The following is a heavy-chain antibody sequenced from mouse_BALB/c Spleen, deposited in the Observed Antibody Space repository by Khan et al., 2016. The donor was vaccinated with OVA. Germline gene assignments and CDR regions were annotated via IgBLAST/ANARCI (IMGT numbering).Heavy chain of an antibody. CDR1: GFTFSSYA. V-gene: IGHV5-6-5*01. CDR3: ARGHYYGSSYDYWYFDV. J-gene: IGHJ1*01. Sequence: EVELVESGGGLVKPGGSLKLSCAASGFTFSSYAMSWVRQTPEKRLEWVASISSGGSTYYPASVKGRFTISRDNARNILSLQMSSLRSEDTAMYYCARGHYYGSSYDYWYFDVWGAGTTVTVSS. D-gene: IGHD1-1*01. CDR2: ISSGGST.